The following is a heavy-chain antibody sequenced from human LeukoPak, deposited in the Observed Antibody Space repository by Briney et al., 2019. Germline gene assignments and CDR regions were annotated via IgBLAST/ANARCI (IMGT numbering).Heavy chain of an antibody. J-gene: IGHJ3*02. V-gene: IGHV4-59*01. CDR2: IYYSGST. Sequence: SETLSLTCTVSGGSISSYYWSWIRQPPGKGLGGIGYIYYSGSTNYNPSLKSRVTISVDTSKNQFSLKLSSVTAADTAVYYCARDHYDSSGYYFAFDIWGQGTMVTVSS. CDR3: ARDHYDSSGYYFAFDI. CDR1: GGSISSYY. D-gene: IGHD3-22*01.